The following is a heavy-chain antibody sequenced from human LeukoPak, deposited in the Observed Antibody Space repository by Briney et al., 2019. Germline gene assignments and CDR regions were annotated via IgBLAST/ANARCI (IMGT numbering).Heavy chain of an antibody. CDR3: ARGRGDYSSGWYGNWFDP. J-gene: IGHJ5*02. CDR1: GYTFTSYD. V-gene: IGHV1-8*01. CDR2: MNPNSGNT. Sequence: ASVTVSCKASGYTFTSYDINWVRQATGQGLEWMGWMNPNSGNTGYAQKFQGRVTMTRNTSISTAYMELSSLRSEDTPVYYCARGRGDYSSGWYGNWFDPWGQGTLVTVSS. D-gene: IGHD6-19*01.